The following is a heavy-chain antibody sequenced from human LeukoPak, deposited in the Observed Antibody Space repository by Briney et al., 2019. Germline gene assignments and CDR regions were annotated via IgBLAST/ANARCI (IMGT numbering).Heavy chain of an antibody. V-gene: IGHV1-2*02. CDR3: ARSGYYYGLDV. CDR2: INPQSGGT. CDR1: GNTFTGYY. D-gene: IGHD3-22*01. J-gene: IGHJ6*02. Sequence: ASVKVSCKASGNTFTGYYVHWVRQAPGQGFEWMGWINPQSGGTNYAQNFQGRVTMTGDTSINTVYMEVSRLRSDDTAVYYCARSGYYYGLDVWGQGTTVTLSS.